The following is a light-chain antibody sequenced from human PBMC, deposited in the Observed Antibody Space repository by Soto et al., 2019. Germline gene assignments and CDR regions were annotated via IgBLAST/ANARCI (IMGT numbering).Light chain of an antibody. CDR1: QSVLYTSNNKNY. CDR3: QQYYSTPRT. J-gene: IGKJ1*01. V-gene: IGKV4-1*01. Sequence: DIVMTQSPDSLAVSLGERATLNCKSSQSVLYTSNNKNYLAWYQQKPGQPPKLLIYWASTRDSGVPDRFSGSGSGTDFTLTISSLQAEDVAVYYCQQYYSTPRTFGQGTKVDIK. CDR2: WAS.